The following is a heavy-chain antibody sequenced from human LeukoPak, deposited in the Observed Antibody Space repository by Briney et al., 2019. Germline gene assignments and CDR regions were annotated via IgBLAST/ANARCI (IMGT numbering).Heavy chain of an antibody. Sequence: SETLSLTCTVSGGSINRSTYYWGWIRQPPGKGLEWIGSIYYSGSTYYNPSLKSRVTMSVDTSKNQFSLKLSSVTAADTAVYYCASGPRYYDFWSGVGTMSGDPRNDAFDIWGQGTMVTVSS. CDR2: IYYSGST. CDR1: GGSINRSTYY. V-gene: IGHV4-39*07. D-gene: IGHD3-3*01. J-gene: IGHJ3*02. CDR3: ASGPRYYDFWSGVGTMSGDPRNDAFDI.